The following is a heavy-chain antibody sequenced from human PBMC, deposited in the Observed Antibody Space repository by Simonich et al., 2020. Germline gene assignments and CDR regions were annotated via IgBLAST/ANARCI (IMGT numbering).Heavy chain of an antibody. J-gene: IGHJ4*02. CDR3: ARDREVYGSGSYYNY. D-gene: IGHD3-10*01. Sequence: EVQLVESGGGLVQPGGSLRLSGAASGFTFSSYWMSWVRRAPGKGLEWVTTIKQDGSEKYYEDSVKGRFTIYRDNAKNSLYLQMNSLRAEDTAVYYCARDREVYGSGSYYNYWGQGTLVTVSS. V-gene: IGHV3-7*01. CDR1: GFTFSSYW. CDR2: IKQDGSEK.